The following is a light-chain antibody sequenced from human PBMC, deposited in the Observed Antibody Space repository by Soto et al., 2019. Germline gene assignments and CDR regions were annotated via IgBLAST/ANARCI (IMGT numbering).Light chain of an antibody. V-gene: IGKV3-11*01. Sequence: EIVFTQSPATLSLSPGESANLSCRASQSVDSSYLAWYQQRPGQAPRLLIYGASSRATGIPARFSGSGSGTDFNLTISSLEPEDFAVYYCQQRSNWTLTFGQGTRLEIK. CDR1: QSVDSSY. J-gene: IGKJ5*01. CDR3: QQRSNWTLT. CDR2: GAS.